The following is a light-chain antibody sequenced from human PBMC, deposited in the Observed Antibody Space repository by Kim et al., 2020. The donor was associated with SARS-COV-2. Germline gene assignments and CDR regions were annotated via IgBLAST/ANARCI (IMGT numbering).Light chain of an antibody. CDR1: QSISSF. V-gene: IGKV1-39*01. Sequence: SASVGGRVTITCRASQSISSFLNWYQQKPGKAPKLLIYAASSLQSGVPSRFSGSGSGTDFTLTINSLQPEDFATYYCQQCSTTPYTFGQGTRLEI. CDR3: QQCSTTPYT. CDR2: AAS. J-gene: IGKJ2*01.